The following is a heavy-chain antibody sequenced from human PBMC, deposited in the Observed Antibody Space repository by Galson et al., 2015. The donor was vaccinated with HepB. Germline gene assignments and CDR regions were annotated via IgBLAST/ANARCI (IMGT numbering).Heavy chain of an antibody. V-gene: IGHV3-48*02. D-gene: IGHD1-1*01. Sequence: SLRLSCAASGFTFSSYSLNWVRQAPGKGLEWLAYISTSSSVIYYANSVKGRYTISRDNAKDSLFLQMNRLRDEDTAVYYCARDRMERGMDGFDIWGQGTMVTVSS. CDR2: ISTSSSVI. CDR3: ARDRMERGMDGFDI. CDR1: GFTFSSYS. J-gene: IGHJ3*02.